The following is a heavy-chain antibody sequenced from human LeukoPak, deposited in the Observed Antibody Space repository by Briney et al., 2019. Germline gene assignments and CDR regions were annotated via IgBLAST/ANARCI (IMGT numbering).Heavy chain of an antibody. CDR3: AREYYFSHIDG. D-gene: IGHD3-10*01. V-gene: IGHV3-11*04. CDR2: ISRSGSTK. Sequence: GSLRLSCAASGFTFSDYNMRWIRQAPGKGLEWVSSISRSGSTKYYADSVKGRFTISRDNAKNSLFLQMNSLRADDTAMYYCAREYYFSHIDGWGKGTTVTVSS. J-gene: IGHJ6*03. CDR1: GFTFSDYN.